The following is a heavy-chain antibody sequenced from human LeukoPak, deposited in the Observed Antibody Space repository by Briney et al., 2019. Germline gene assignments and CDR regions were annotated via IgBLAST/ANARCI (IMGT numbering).Heavy chain of an antibody. J-gene: IGHJ4*02. CDR1: GFTFSTYG. Sequence: GGCLRLSCAASGFTFSTYGMHWVRQAPGKGLEWVAIISYDGNDKDYADSVRGRFTISRDNSKNTLYLQMNSLRGEDTAVYYCAKSTAPAGYYLDYWGQGILVTVSS. D-gene: IGHD2-2*01. CDR2: ISYDGNDK. CDR3: AKSTAPAGYYLDY. V-gene: IGHV3-30*18.